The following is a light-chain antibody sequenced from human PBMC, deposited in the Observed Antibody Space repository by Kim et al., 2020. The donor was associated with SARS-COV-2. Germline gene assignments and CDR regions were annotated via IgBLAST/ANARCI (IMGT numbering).Light chain of an antibody. CDR1: KIGRTS. CDR3: QVWDTSSGYHYV. Sequence: PAKTARMLCGGGKIGRTSVPWYQMEPGQAPVLVTYFDSDRPSEIPERFSGCKYGSTATLTINEVEAGDEADYYCQVWDTSSGYHYVFGTGTKVTGL. CDR2: FDS. J-gene: IGLJ1*01. V-gene: IGLV3-21*04.